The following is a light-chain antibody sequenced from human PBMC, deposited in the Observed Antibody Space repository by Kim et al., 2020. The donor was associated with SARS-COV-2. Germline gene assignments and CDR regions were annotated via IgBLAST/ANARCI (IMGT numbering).Light chain of an antibody. CDR3: QQYGSSPWT. V-gene: IGKV3-20*01. CDR1: KSVSSSY. CDR2: GAS. J-gene: IGKJ1*01. Sequence: SPGERATLTCRASKSVSSSYLAWYQQKPGQAPRLLIYGASSRATGIPDRFSGSGSATDFTLTISRLEPEDFAVYYCQQYGSSPWTFGQGTKVDIK.